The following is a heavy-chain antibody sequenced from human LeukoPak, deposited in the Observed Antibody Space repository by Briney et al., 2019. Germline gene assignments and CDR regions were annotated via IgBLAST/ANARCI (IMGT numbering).Heavy chain of an antibody. CDR1: GFTFSSYS. V-gene: IGHV3-48*02. Sequence: GGSLRLSCAASGFTFSSYSMDWGRPAPGKGMGWVSYMCSGGSGTYNSDSVKGPFTISKDNAKNSLYRQMASLRDEDTAVYYCARDSSGWKNYFDYWGQGTLVTVSS. CDR3: ARDSSGWKNYFDY. D-gene: IGHD6-19*01. J-gene: IGHJ4*02. CDR2: MCSGGSGT.